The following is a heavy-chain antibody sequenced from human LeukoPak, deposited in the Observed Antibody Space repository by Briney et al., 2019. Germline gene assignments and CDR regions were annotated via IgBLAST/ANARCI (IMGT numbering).Heavy chain of an antibody. J-gene: IGHJ4*02. CDR3: ARVASGFPDY. CDR2: IYYSGNS. Sequence: SETLSLTCTVSGGSPSGFYWSWSRQPPGKGLEWIGYIYYSGNSNYNPSLKSRVTISIDTSKNQFSLRLSSVTAADTAVYYCARVASGFPDYWGQGTLVTVSS. V-gene: IGHV4-59*08. CDR1: GGSPSGFY. D-gene: IGHD1-26*01.